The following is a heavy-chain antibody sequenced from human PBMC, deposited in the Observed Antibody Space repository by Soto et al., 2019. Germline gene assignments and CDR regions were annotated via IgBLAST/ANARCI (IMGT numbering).Heavy chain of an antibody. CDR3: ARSVDIVLVPAADDYYYYGMDV. J-gene: IGHJ6*02. Sequence: ASVKVSCKASGYTFTSCVISWVRQAPGQGLEWMGWISAYNGNTNYAQKLQGRVTMTRDTSISTAYMELSRLRSDDTAVYYCARSVDIVLVPAADDYYYYGMDVWGQGTTVTV. V-gene: IGHV1-18*01. D-gene: IGHD2-2*01. CDR1: GYTFTSCV. CDR2: ISAYNGNT.